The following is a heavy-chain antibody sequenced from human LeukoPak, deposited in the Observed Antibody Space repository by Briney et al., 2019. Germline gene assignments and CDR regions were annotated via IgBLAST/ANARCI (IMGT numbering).Heavy chain of an antibody. CDR2: IYYSGST. CDR1: GGSISSYY. CDR3: CSGSYYFDY. V-gene: IGHV4-59*01. D-gene: IGHD3-10*02. J-gene: IGHJ4*02. Sequence: TSETLSLTCTVSGGSISSYYWSWIRQPPGKGLGWIGYIYYSGSTNYNPSLKSRVTISADTSKNQFSLKLSSVTTADTAVYYCCSGSYYFDYWGQGTLVTVSS.